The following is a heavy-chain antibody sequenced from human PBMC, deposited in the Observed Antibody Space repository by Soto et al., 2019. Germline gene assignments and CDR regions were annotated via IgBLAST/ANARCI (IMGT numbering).Heavy chain of an antibody. CDR1: GYTFTNYA. CDR3: ARGPGGPDGPGDY. V-gene: IGHV1-3*01. Sequence: QVQLVQSGAEVKKPGASVKVSCKASGYTFTNYAMHWVRQAPGQRLEWMGWINAGNGNTKYSRKFQGRVTITRDTSASTANMGLSSLRSEDTAVYYCARGPGGPDGPGDYWGQGTLVTVSS. D-gene: IGHD3-10*01. CDR2: INAGNGNT. J-gene: IGHJ4*02.